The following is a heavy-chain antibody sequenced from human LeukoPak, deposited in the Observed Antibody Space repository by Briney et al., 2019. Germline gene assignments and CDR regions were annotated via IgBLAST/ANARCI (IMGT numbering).Heavy chain of an antibody. D-gene: IGHD3-22*01. Sequence: PGGSLRLSCAASGFTFSSYEMNWVRQAPGKGLEWLSYIGSSDSTTHYADSVKGRFTISRDNAKNSLYLQMNSLRVEDTAVYYCARDNYYDSSGYIYWGQGTLVTVSS. J-gene: IGHJ4*02. CDR1: GFTFSSYE. CDR3: ARDNYYDSSGYIY. CDR2: IGSSDSTT. V-gene: IGHV3-48*03.